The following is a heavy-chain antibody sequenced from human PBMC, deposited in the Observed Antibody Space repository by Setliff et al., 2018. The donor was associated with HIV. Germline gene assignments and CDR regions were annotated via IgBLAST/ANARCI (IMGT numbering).Heavy chain of an antibody. D-gene: IGHD1-26*01. CDR3: ARDRVVGATLDPLDL. Sequence: PGGSLRLSCTASGFTFINYEMNWVRQAPGKGLEWVAYISYSGSAIHYADSVKGRFTISRDNAKNSLYLQMNSLRAEDTAAYYCARDRVVGATLDPLDLWGQGTMVTVSS. V-gene: IGHV3-48*03. CDR1: GFTFINYE. J-gene: IGHJ3*01. CDR2: ISYSGSAI.